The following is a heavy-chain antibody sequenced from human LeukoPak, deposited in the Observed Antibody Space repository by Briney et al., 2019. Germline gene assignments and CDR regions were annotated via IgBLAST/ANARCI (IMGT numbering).Heavy chain of an antibody. CDR2: IYYSGST. Sequence: ETLSLTCTVSGGSISSSSYYWGWIRQPRGKGLEWIGSIYYSGSTYYNPSLKSRVTISVDTSKNQFSLKLSSVTAADTAVYYCARYCSSTSCQNFDYWGQGTLVTVSS. V-gene: IGHV4-39*01. D-gene: IGHD2-2*01. CDR3: ARYCSSTSCQNFDY. CDR1: GGSISSSSYY. J-gene: IGHJ4*02.